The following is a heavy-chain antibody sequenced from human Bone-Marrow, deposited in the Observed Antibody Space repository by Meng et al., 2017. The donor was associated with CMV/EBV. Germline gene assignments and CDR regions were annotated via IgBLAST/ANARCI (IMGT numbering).Heavy chain of an antibody. D-gene: IGHD2-2*01. V-gene: IGHV3-48*04. Sequence: GESLKISCAASGFTFSSYSMNWVRQAPGKGLEWVSYISSSSSTIYYADSVKGRFTISRDNAKNSLYLQMNSLRAENTAVYYCARGSTSSPPLIDYWGQGTLVTVSS. CDR1: GFTFSSYS. CDR2: ISSSSSTI. J-gene: IGHJ4*02. CDR3: ARGSTSSPPLIDY.